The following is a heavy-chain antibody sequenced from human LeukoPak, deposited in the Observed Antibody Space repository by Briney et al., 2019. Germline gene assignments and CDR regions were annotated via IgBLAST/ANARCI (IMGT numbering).Heavy chain of an antibody. Sequence: PGGSLRLSCAASGFTFSSYGMHWVRQAPGKGLEWVAFIRYDGSNKYYADSVKGRFTISRDNSKNTLYLQMNSLRAEDTAVYYCARSYLGWLQFIGRYYMDVWGKGTTVTISS. CDR3: ARSYLGWLQFIGRYYMDV. CDR2: IRYDGSNK. J-gene: IGHJ6*03. D-gene: IGHD5-24*01. CDR1: GFTFSSYG. V-gene: IGHV3-30*02.